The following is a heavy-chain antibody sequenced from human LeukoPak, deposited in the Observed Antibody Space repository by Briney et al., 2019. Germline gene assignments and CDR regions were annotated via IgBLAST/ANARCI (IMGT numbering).Heavy chain of an antibody. Sequence: SETLSLTCTVSGSCISRYYWSWVRQPPGKGLEYIGNIYYSGSTNYNPSLKSRVTISLDTSRSQFSLKLTPVTAADTAAYYCARELYNWNGRRHAIDIWGQGTMVTVSS. V-gene: IGHV4-59*01. CDR1: GSCISRYY. J-gene: IGHJ3*02. CDR2: IYYSGST. CDR3: ARELYNWNGRRHAIDI. D-gene: IGHD1-20*01.